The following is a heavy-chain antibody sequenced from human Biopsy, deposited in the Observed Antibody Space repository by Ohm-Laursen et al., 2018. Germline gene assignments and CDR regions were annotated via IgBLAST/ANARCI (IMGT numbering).Heavy chain of an antibody. CDR3: TRAEAGSGSLLYFDY. V-gene: IGHV3-74*01. Sequence: SLRLSCAASEFIFSGFWMYWVRQAPGKGLVWVSRINSDGSSTNYADAVKGRFTISRDNAKNTVFLQMNSLRAEDTAVYYCTRAEAGSGSLLYFDYWGQGTLVTVSS. J-gene: IGHJ4*02. CDR2: INSDGSST. D-gene: IGHD3-10*01. CDR1: EFIFSGFW.